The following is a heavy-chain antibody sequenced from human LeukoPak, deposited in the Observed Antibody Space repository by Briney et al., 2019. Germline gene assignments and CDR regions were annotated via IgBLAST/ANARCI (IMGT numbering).Heavy chain of an antibody. Sequence: GGSLRLSCAASGFTFSSYGMHWVRQAPGKGLEWVANIKQDESEKYYVDSVKGRFTISRDNAKNSLYLQMNSLRAEDTAVYYCARWIQLWTYIDYWGQGTLVTVSS. D-gene: IGHD5-18*01. J-gene: IGHJ4*02. V-gene: IGHV3-7*01. CDR1: GFTFSSYG. CDR3: ARWIQLWTYIDY. CDR2: IKQDESEK.